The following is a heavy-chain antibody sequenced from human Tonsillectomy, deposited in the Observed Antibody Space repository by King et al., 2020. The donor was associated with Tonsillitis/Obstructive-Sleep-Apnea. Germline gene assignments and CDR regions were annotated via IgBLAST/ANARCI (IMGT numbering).Heavy chain of an antibody. CDR2: ISAYNGNT. J-gene: IGHJ6*03. D-gene: IGHD2-2*02. CDR1: GYTFTTYG. V-gene: IGHV1-18*01. Sequence: QLVQSGAEVKKPGASVKLSCKTSGYTFTTYGVSWVRQAPGQGLEWMGWISAYNGNTNYAQNLQGRVTMTTDTSTSTAYMELRSLRIDDTAVYYCARHCSSTSCYTYYYFHYMDVWGKGTTVTVS. CDR3: ARHCSSTSCYTYYYFHYMDV.